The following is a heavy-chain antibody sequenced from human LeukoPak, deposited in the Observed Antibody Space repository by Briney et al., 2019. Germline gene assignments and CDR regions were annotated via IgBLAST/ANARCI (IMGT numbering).Heavy chain of an antibody. CDR3: AKEDSSVPSKYFQH. CDR1: GFTFSSYA. Sequence: GGTLRLSCAASGFTFSSYAKSWVRQAPGERLEWVLAVGGGGGDTYTADSVKGRFTISTNNTNNTLYLQMNSLGAEDKDVYYCAKEDSSVPSKYFQHWGQGTLVTVSS. D-gene: IGHD3-22*01. J-gene: IGHJ1*01. CDR2: VGGGGGDT. V-gene: IGHV3-23*01.